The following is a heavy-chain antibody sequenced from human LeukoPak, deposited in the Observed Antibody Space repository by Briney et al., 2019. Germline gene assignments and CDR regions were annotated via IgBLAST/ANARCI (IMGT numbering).Heavy chain of an antibody. J-gene: IGHJ4*02. CDR2: IYHSGNT. Sequence: SQTLSLTCAVSGGSISSGGYSWGWVRQPPGKGLEWIGYIYHSGNTYYNPSLKSRVTLSVARSKNQFSLTLTSVTAADTAVYYCARSPDYGDYSYFDYWGQGNLVTVSS. V-gene: IGHV4-30-2*01. CDR3: ARSPDYGDYSYFDY. D-gene: IGHD4-17*01. CDR1: GGSISSGGYS.